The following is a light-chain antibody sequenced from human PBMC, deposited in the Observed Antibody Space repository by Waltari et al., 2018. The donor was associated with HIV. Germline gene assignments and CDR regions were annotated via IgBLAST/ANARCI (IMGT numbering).Light chain of an antibody. J-gene: IGLJ2*01. CDR1: SSAVGGYDH. Sequence: QSALTPTASASGSPAQSITIPRTGTSSAVGGYDHASWYQQHPGKAPKLVIYEVYNRPSGISHRFSGSKSGNTASLTISGLQAEDEADYFCSSYTSSNTLVFGGGTKVTVL. V-gene: IGLV2-14*01. CDR3: SSYTSSNTLV. CDR2: EVY.